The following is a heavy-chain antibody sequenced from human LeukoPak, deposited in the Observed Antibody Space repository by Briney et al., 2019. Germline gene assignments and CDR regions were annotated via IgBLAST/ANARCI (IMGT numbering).Heavy chain of an antibody. J-gene: IGHJ4*02. V-gene: IGHV3-30*02. D-gene: IGHD2-2*01. CDR3: AKDLEGYCSSTSCYPGY. CDR2: IRYDGNNK. CDR1: GFTFSSYG. Sequence: GGSLRLSCAASGFTFSSYGMHWVRQAPGKGLEWVAFIRYDGNNKYYADSVKGRFTISRDNSKNTLYLQMNSLRAEDTAVYYCAKDLEGYCSSTSCYPGYWGQGTLVTVSS.